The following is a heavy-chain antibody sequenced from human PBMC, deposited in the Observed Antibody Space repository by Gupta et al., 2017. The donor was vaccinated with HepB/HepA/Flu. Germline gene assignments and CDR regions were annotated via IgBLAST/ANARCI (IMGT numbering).Heavy chain of an antibody. Sequence: QVQLQESGPGLVKPSQTLSLTCSVSAGSITSGVYYWSWIRQYPGKGLEWIGNIYYSGRTYYNPSLKSRLTISVDTSKSQFSLTLTSMTAADTAIYYCARVENSGKGIGALDIWGQGTLVTVSS. J-gene: IGHJ3*02. CDR1: AGSITSGVYY. D-gene: IGHD2-15*01. CDR2: IYYSGRT. V-gene: IGHV4-31*03. CDR3: ARVENSGKGIGALDI.